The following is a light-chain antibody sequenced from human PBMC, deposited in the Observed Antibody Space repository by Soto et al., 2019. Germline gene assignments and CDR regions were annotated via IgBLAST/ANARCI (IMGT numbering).Light chain of an antibody. J-gene: IGKJ5*01. CDR2: GAS. Sequence: EIVMTQSPGTLSVSPGERVTLSCRASQSVNTKLAWYQQKVGQAPRLLIYGASTRATGISARFSGSGSGTEFTLPISSLQSEDFGVYYCQQYNNGPPITFGQGTRLDIK. CDR3: QQYNNGPPIT. CDR1: QSVNTK. V-gene: IGKV3-15*01.